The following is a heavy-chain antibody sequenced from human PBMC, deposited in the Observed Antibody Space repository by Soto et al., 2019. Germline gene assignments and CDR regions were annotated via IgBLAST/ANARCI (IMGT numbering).Heavy chain of an antibody. CDR2: INHSGST. D-gene: IGHD3-3*01. V-gene: IGHV4-34*01. CDR1: GGSFSGYY. Sequence: TLSLTCAVYGGSFSGYYWSWIRRPPGKGLEWIGEINHSGSTNYNPSLKSRVTISVDTSKNQFSLKLSSVTAADTAVYYCARGVLGRARYYDFWSGYYTFDYWGQGTLVTVSS. CDR3: ARGVLGRARYYDFWSGYYTFDY. J-gene: IGHJ4*02.